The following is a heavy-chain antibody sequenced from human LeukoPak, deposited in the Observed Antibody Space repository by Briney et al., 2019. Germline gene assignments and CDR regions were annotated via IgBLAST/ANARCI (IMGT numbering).Heavy chain of an antibody. Sequence: GASVKVSCKASGYTFTSYGISWVRQAPGQGLEWMGWISAYNGNTNYAQRLQGRVTMTTDTSTSTAYMELRSLRSDDTAVYYCARDSGYCSSTSCYSGSRWFDPWGQETLVTVSS. D-gene: IGHD2-2*02. CDR2: ISAYNGNT. CDR1: GYTFTSYG. J-gene: IGHJ5*02. V-gene: IGHV1-18*01. CDR3: ARDSGYCSSTSCYSGSRWFDP.